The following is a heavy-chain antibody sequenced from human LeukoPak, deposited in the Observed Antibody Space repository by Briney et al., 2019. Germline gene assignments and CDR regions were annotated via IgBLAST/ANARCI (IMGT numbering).Heavy chain of an antibody. CDR1: GGSFSGYY. J-gene: IGHJ4*02. V-gene: IGHV4-34*01. Sequence: SETLSLTCAVYGGSFSGYYWSWIRQPPGKGLEWIGEINHSGSTNYNPSLKSRVTISVDTSKNQFSLKLSSVTAADTAVYYCARGHNYYYDSTTYYFDYWGQGTLVTVSS. CDR3: ARGHNYYYDSTTYYFDY. D-gene: IGHD3-22*01. CDR2: INHSGST.